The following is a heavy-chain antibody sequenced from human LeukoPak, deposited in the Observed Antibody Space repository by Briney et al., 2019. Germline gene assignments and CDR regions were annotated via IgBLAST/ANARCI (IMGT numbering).Heavy chain of an antibody. CDR3: ARGRLLWADGMDV. D-gene: IGHD3-10*01. J-gene: IGHJ6*02. CDR1: GGSISSGGYH. Sequence: SETLSLTCTVSGGSISSGGYHWSWIRQHPGKGLEWIGYIYYSGSTYYNPSLKSRVTISVDTSKNQFSLKLSSVTAADTAVFYCARGRLLWADGMDVWGQGTTVTVSS. CDR2: IYYSGST. V-gene: IGHV4-31*03.